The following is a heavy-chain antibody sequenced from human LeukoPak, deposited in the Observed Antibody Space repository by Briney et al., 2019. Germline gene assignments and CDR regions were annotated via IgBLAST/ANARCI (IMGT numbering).Heavy chain of an antibody. CDR2: MNPNSGNT. CDR1: GYTFTSYD. Sequence: ASVKVSCKASGYTFTSYDINWVRQATGQGLEWMGWMNPNSGNTGYAQKFQGRVTMTRNTSISTAYMELSSLRSEDTTVYYCARDYGDYEFYYYGMDAWGQGTTVTVSS. D-gene: IGHD4-17*01. J-gene: IGHJ6*02. V-gene: IGHV1-8*01. CDR3: ARDYGDYEFYYYGMDA.